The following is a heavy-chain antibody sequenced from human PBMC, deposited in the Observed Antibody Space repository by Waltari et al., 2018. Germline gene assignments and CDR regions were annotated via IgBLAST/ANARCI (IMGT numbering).Heavy chain of an antibody. Sequence: QVQLQESGPGLVRPSETLSLTCVVSGYLINSGYYLGWVWQTPGKGLQWIGSIYHGGITYSNPSLKMRLTLSVDTSRNQFSLKLTSVTAADTAIYYCVRSGLGYCTSSTCYKNDDWGQGTLVTVSS. CDR3: VRSGLGYCTSSTCYKNDD. J-gene: IGHJ4*02. D-gene: IGHD2-2*02. CDR1: GYLINSGYY. V-gene: IGHV4-38-2*01. CDR2: IYHGGIT.